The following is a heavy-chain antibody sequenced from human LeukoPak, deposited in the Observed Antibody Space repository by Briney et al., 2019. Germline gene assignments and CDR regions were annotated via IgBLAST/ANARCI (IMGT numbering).Heavy chain of an antibody. Sequence: ASVKVSCKASGGTFSSYAISWVRQAPGQGLEWTGGIIPIFGTANYAQKFQGRVTITTDESTSTAYMELSSLRSEDTAVYYCAGDGGNYYYYMDVWGKGTTVTVSS. CDR3: AGDGGNYYYYMDV. CDR1: GGTFSSYA. D-gene: IGHD1-26*01. CDR2: IIPIFGTA. V-gene: IGHV1-69*05. J-gene: IGHJ6*03.